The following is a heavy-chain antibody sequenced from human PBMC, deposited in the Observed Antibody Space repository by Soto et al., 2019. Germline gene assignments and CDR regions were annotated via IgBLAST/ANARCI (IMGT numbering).Heavy chain of an antibody. V-gene: IGHV1-18*01. Sequence: ASVKVSCKASGYTFTSYGISWVRQAPGQGLEWMGWISAYNGNTNYAQKLQGRVTMTTDTSTSTAYMELRSLRSDDTAVYYCARALGRYYYDSSGYYYSAYWGQGTLVTVSS. J-gene: IGHJ4*02. D-gene: IGHD3-22*01. CDR1: GYTFTSYG. CDR2: ISAYNGNT. CDR3: ARALGRYYYDSSGYYYSAY.